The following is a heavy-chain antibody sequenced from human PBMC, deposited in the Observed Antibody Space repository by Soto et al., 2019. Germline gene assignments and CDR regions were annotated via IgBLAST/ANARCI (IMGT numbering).Heavy chain of an antibody. CDR2: ISGSGGST. CDR3: AKEGHPMYISSWYDFDY. V-gene: IGHV3-23*01. Sequence: GGSLRLSCAASGFTFSSYAMSWVRQAPGKGLEWVSAISGSGGSTYYADSVKGRFTISRDNSKNTLYLQMNSLRAEDTAVYYCAKEGHPMYISSWYDFDYWGQGTLVTVS. J-gene: IGHJ4*02. D-gene: IGHD6-13*01. CDR1: GFTFSSYA.